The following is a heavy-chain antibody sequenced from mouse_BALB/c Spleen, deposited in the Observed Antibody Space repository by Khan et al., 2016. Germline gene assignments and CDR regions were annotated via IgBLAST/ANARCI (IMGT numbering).Heavy chain of an antibody. V-gene: IGHV5-6-5*01. D-gene: IGHD2-4*01. J-gene: IGHJ1*01. Sequence: EVELVESGGGLVKPGGSLKLSCAASGFTFSSYAMSWVRQTPEKRLEWVASISSGGSTYYPDSVKGRFTISRDNARNILCLQMSSLRSEDTAMYYCARPYDYDWYFDVWGAGTTVTVSS. CDR1: GFTFSSYA. CDR2: ISSGGST. CDR3: ARPYDYDWYFDV.